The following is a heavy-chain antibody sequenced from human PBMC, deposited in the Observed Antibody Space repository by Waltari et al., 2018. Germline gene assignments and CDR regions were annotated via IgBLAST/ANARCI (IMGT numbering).Heavy chain of an antibody. J-gene: IGHJ1*01. Sequence: VHLVQSGAEVKKPGASVKVSCKASGYSLSSYSRNWARQVPGQGLEWLGWIRTYNGETNYAQKFQGRVTMTTDTSTSTAYMELRSLTSDDTAVYYCARDPGVLYFQHWGQGTLVTVSS. CDR3: ARDPGVLYFQH. CDR2: IRTYNGET. V-gene: IGHV1-18*01. CDR1: GYSLSSYS. D-gene: IGHD2-8*01.